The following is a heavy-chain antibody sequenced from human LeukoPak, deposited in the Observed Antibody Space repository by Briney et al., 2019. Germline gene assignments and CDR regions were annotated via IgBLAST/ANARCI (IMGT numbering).Heavy chain of an antibody. CDR3: ARDSSSSAFWPQAYDY. CDR1: GYTFTGYY. V-gene: IGHV1-2*02. D-gene: IGHD6-6*01. Sequence: ASVKVSCKASGYTFTGYYMHWVRQAPGQGLEWMGWINPNSGGTNYAQKFQGRVTMTRDTSISTAYMELSRLRSDETAVYYCARDSSSSAFWPQAYDYWGQGTLVTVSS. J-gene: IGHJ4*02. CDR2: INPNSGGT.